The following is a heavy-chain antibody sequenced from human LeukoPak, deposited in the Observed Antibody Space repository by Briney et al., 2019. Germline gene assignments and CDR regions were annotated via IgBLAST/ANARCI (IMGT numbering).Heavy chain of an antibody. CDR2: MNPNSGNT. Sequence: ASVKVSCKASGYTFTSYGISWVRQATGQGLEWMGWMNPNSGNTGYVQKFQGRVTMTRNTSISTAYMELSSLRSEDTAVYYCARSAAVVAATNYYYYGMDVWGQGTTVTVSS. CDR1: GYTFTSYG. CDR3: ARSAAVVAATNYYYYGMDV. V-gene: IGHV1-8*02. D-gene: IGHD2-15*01. J-gene: IGHJ6*02.